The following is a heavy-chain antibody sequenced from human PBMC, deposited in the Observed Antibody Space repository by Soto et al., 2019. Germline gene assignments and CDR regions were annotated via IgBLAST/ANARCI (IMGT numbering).Heavy chain of an antibody. Sequence: QVQLVQSGAEVKKPGASVKVSCKASGYTFTGYYMHWVRQAPGQGLEWMGWINPNSGGTNYAQKFQGSVTMTRDTSISKAYKELRRLRSDDKAVYYCARDQRLPRCYYSYYGMDVWGQGTPVTVSS. CDR2: INPNSGGT. J-gene: IGHJ6*02. V-gene: IGHV1-2*02. D-gene: IGHD6-25*01. CDR1: GYTFTGYY. CDR3: ARDQRLPRCYYSYYGMDV.